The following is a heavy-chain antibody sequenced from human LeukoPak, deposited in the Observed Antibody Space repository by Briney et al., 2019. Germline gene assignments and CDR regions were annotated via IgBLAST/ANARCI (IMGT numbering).Heavy chain of an antibody. J-gene: IGHJ5*02. CDR3: ARGGDYMDYVIRWFDP. CDR1: GYTFTGYY. CDR2: INPNSGGT. D-gene: IGHD4-11*01. Sequence: ASVKVSCKASGYTFTGYYMHWVRQAPGQGLEWMGWINPNSGGTNYAQKFQGRVTMTRDTSISTAYMELSSLRSEDTAVYYCARGGDYMDYVIRWFDPWGQGILVTVSS. V-gene: IGHV1-2*02.